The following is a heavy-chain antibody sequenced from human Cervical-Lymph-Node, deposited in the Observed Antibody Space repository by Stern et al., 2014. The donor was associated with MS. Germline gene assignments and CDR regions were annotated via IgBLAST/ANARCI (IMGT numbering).Heavy chain of an antibody. CDR1: GGSISSGGYY. D-gene: IGHD2-2*01. V-gene: IGHV4-31*03. CDR2: IYYSGTT. CDR3: ARAGDYCSSTSCFNWFDP. J-gene: IGHJ5*02. Sequence: VQLVESGPGLVKPSQNLSLTCTVSGGSISSGGYYWSWIRQHPGKGLEWIGYIYYSGTTYSTPSLKSRVTISVCASKNQFSLKLSSVTAADTAVYYCARAGDYCSSTSCFNWFDPWGQGTLFPVSS.